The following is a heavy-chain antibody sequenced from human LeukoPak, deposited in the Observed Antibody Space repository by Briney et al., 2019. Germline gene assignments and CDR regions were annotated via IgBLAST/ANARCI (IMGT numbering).Heavy chain of an antibody. J-gene: IGHJ1*01. CDR3: ARKAFGSGGSCSFQH. CDR1: GYSISSGYY. D-gene: IGHD2-15*01. CDR2: IYHSGST. V-gene: IGHV4-38-2*02. Sequence: SETLSLTCTVSGYSISSGYYWGWIRQPPGKGLEWIGSIYHSGSTYYNPSLKSRVTISVDTSKNQFSLKLRSVTAADTAVYYCARKAFGSGGSCSFQHWGQGTLVTVSS.